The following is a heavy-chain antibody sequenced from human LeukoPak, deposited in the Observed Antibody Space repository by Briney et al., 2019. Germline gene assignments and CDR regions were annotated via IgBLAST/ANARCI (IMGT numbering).Heavy chain of an antibody. CDR1: GGSMNNYY. V-gene: IGHV4-4*07. CDR2: VYSSGHT. CDR3: ARRTWGSDFDY. D-gene: IGHD7-27*01. Sequence: SETLSLTCTVSGGSMNNYYWSWIRQSAGKGLEWIGQVYSSGHTNYNPSLKSRVTMSVDTSKNQFSLSLSSLTAADTAVYYCARRTWGSDFDYWGQGTPVTVSS. J-gene: IGHJ4*02.